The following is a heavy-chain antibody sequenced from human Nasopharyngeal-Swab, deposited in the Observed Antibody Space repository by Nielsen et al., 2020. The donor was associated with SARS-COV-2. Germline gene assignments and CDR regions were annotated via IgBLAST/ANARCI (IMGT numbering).Heavy chain of an antibody. J-gene: IGHJ4*02. Sequence: SETLSLTCAVSGASITSAGYSWNWIRQPPGKDLDWIGYINHSGNTHYNPSLWGRVTISEDTSSNQFALTLTSVTAADTATYYCARIYKRRCNNNICIGYFDYWGQGALVTVSS. CDR1: GASITSAGYS. D-gene: IGHD2-15*01. CDR2: INHSGNT. CDR3: ARIYKRRCNNNICIGYFDY. V-gene: IGHV4-30-2*01.